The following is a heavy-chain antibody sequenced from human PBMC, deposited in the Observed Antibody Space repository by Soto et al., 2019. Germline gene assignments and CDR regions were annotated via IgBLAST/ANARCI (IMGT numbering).Heavy chain of an antibody. J-gene: IGHJ4*02. Sequence: QVQLVQSGAEVKKPGSSVKVSCKASGGTFSSYAISWVRQAPGQGLEWMGGIIPIFGTANYAQKFQGRVTSTADESTSTADMELSSLRSEDTAVYYCARGGIAAAGTKYYFDYWGQGTLVTVSS. V-gene: IGHV1-69*01. CDR1: GGTFSSYA. CDR3: ARGGIAAAGTKYYFDY. D-gene: IGHD6-13*01. CDR2: IIPIFGTA.